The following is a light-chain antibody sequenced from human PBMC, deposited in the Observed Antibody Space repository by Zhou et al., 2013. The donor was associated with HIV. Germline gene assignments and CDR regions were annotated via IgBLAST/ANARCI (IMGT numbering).Light chain of an antibody. CDR2: AAS. CDR3: QQAKIFPIT. CDR1: QDINNW. V-gene: IGKV1-12*01. Sequence: DIQMTQSPSSVAASVGDRVTITCRASQDINNWLAWYQQKPEKAPQLLIYAASSLHSGVPSRFSGGGSGTDFTLTISSLQPEDSATYFCQQAKIFPITFGQGTRLEI. J-gene: IGKJ5*01.